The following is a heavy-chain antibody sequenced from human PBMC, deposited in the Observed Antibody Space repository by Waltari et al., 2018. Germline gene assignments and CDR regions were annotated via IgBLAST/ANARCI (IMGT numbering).Heavy chain of an antibody. CDR2: IYTSGST. CDR1: GGSISSGSYY. J-gene: IGHJ4*02. D-gene: IGHD6-13*01. Sequence: QVQLQESGPGLVKPSQTLSLTCTVSGGSISSGSYYWSWIRQPAGKGLEWVGRIYTSGSTNYNPSLKSRVTISVDTSKNQCSLKLSSVTAADTAVYYCARVPYSSSSWYSSSWYYFDYWGQGTLVTVSS. CDR3: ARVPYSSSSWYSSSWYYFDY. V-gene: IGHV4-61*02.